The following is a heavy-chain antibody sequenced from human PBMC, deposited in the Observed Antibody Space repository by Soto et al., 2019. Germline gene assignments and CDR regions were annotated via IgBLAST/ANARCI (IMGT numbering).Heavy chain of an antibody. V-gene: IGHV3-20*04. J-gene: IGHJ6*02. CDR3: ARVLIADEPYFYYGMDV. Sequence: PGGSLRLSCAASGFTSDDYGMSWVRQAPGKGLEWVSTINWNGGSTGYADSVKGRFTISRDNAKNSLYLQMNSLRAEDTALYYCARVLIADEPYFYYGMDVCGQGTTVTVSS. D-gene: IGHD6-13*01. CDR1: GFTSDDYG. CDR2: INWNGGST.